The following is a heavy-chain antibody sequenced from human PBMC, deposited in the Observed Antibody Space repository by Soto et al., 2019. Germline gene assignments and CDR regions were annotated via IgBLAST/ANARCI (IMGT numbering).Heavy chain of an antibody. D-gene: IGHD2-15*01. CDR2: IKSDGSST. V-gene: IGHV3-74*01. CDR1: GFTFSSYW. J-gene: IGHJ6*02. CDR3: ARGYCSGGSCYYYYYGMDV. Sequence: EVQLMESGGGLVQPGGSLRLSCVTSGFTFSSYWMHWVRQAPGKGLVWVSRIKSDGSSTSYADSVKGRFTISRDNAKNTLYLQMNSLRAEDTAVYYCARGYCSGGSCYYYYYGMDVWGQGTTVTVSS.